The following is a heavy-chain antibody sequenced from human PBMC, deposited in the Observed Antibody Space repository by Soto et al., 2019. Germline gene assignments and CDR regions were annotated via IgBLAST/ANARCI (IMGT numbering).Heavy chain of an antibody. Sequence: QVHLVESGGGVVQPGRSLRLSCAASGFTFSSYGMHWVRQAPGKGLEWVAVISYDGSNKYYADSVKGRFTISRDNSKNTLYLQMNSLRAEDTAVYYCAKGRSVVVVAAKSPNWFDPWGQGTLVTVSS. D-gene: IGHD2-15*01. J-gene: IGHJ5*02. CDR3: AKGRSVVVVAAKSPNWFDP. CDR2: ISYDGSNK. V-gene: IGHV3-30*18. CDR1: GFTFSSYG.